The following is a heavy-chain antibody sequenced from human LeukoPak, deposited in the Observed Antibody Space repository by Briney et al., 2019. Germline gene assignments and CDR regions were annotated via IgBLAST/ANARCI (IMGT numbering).Heavy chain of an antibody. CDR2: IKEDGSEK. Sequence: GSLRLSCAASGFTFSSHWMNWVRPAPGKGLEWVANIKEDGSEKYYVDSVKGRFTISRDNAKNSLCLQMNSLRAEDTAIYYCVRSGGYWGQGTLVTVSS. J-gene: IGHJ4*02. V-gene: IGHV3-7*05. CDR1: GFTFSSHW. CDR3: VRSGGY. D-gene: IGHD1-26*01.